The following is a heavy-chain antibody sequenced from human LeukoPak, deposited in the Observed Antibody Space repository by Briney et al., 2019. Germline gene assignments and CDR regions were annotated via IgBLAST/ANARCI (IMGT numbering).Heavy chain of an antibody. CDR1: GFAFSTYW. V-gene: IGHV3-74*01. J-gene: IGHJ4*02. CDR2: INSDGSII. CDR3: AKPNINWGSPFDY. Sequence: GGSLRLSCGASGFAFSTYWMNWVRQAPGKGLVWVSGINSDGSIINYADSVKGRFTISRDNDKNTLHLQMNSLRAEDTAVYYCAKPNINWGSPFDYWGQGTLVTVSS. D-gene: IGHD7-27*01.